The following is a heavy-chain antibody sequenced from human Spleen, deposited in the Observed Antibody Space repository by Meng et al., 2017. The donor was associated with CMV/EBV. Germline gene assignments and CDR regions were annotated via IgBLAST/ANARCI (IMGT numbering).Heavy chain of an antibody. CDR3: ARQRLGGTYLNWFDP. CDR2: IFYSGST. CDR1: GSISSASYC. V-gene: IGHV4-39*01. D-gene: IGHD1-26*01. J-gene: IGHJ5*02. Sequence: GSISSASYCWGWIRQPPGKGLEWIGSIFYSGSTFYLPSLESRVTISIDTSKNQFSLKLRSVTAADTAVYYCARQRLGGTYLNWFDPWGQGSLVTVSS.